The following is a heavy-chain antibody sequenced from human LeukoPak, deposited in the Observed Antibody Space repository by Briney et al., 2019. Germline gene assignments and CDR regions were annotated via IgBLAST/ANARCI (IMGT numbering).Heavy chain of an antibody. CDR1: EFTFSNAW. V-gene: IGHV3-15*01. D-gene: IGHD3-9*01. J-gene: IGHJ4*02. CDR2: IKSRTDGGTT. Sequence: GGSLRLSCAASEFTFSNAWMSWVRQAPGKGLEWVGRIKSRTDGGTTDYAAPVKGRFTISRDDSKNTLYLQMNSLKTEDTAVYYCTTRKYDILTGDVDYWGQGTLVTVSS. CDR3: TTRKYDILTGDVDY.